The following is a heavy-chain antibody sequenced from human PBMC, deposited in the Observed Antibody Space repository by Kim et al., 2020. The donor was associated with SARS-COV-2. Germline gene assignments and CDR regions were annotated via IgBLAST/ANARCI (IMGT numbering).Heavy chain of an antibody. CDR3: AKDLDVLRFLDYFDY. CDR1: GFTFSSYA. Sequence: GGSLRLSCAASGFTFSSYAMSWVRQAPGKGLEWVSAISGSGGSTYYADSVKGRFTISRDNSKNTLYLQMNSLRAEDTAVYYCAKDLDVLRFLDYFDYWGQGTLVTVSS. V-gene: IGHV3-23*01. D-gene: IGHD3-3*01. J-gene: IGHJ4*02. CDR2: ISGSGGST.